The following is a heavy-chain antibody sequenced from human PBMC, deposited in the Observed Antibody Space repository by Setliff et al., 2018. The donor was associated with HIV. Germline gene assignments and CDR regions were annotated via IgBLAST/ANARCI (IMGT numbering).Heavy chain of an antibody. J-gene: IGHJ4*02. Sequence: GGSLRLSCAASGFTFSTYWMNWVRQAPGKGLEWVSAISGSGGSTYYADSVKGRFTISRDNAKNSLYLQLNSLRAEDTAVYYCVRDASPDYDSGGYSAGGHWGRGTLVTVSS. V-gene: IGHV3-23*01. D-gene: IGHD3-22*01. CDR1: GFTFSTYW. CDR2: ISGSGGST. CDR3: VRDASPDYDSGGYSAGGH.